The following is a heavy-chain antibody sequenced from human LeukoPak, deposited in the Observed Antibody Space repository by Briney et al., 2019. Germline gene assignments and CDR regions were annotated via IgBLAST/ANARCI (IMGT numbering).Heavy chain of an antibody. CDR1: GFTFSSYS. D-gene: IGHD3-16*01. CDR3: ATPGGLDAFDI. V-gene: IGHV3-21*04. J-gene: IGHJ3*02. CDR2: ISSSSSYI. Sequence: GGSLRLSCAASGFTFSSYSMNWVRQAPGKGLEWVSSISSSSSYIYYADSVKGRFTISRDNAKNSLYLQMNSLRAEDTAVYYCATPGGLDAFDIWGQGTLVTVSS.